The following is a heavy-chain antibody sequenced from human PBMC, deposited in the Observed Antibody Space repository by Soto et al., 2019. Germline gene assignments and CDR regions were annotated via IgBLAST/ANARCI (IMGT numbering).Heavy chain of an antibody. Sequence: QVQLVQSGAEVKKPGASVKVSCKASGYTFTSYDINWVRQATGQGLVWMGWMNANSGNTGYAQKFQGRVTMTRNTSTSTAYMEMRSLRAEATAVYYCAREYSSGWSKDWGQGTLVTVSS. D-gene: IGHD6-19*01. CDR3: AREYSSGWSKD. CDR2: MNANSGNT. CDR1: GYTFTSYD. V-gene: IGHV1-8*01. J-gene: IGHJ4*02.